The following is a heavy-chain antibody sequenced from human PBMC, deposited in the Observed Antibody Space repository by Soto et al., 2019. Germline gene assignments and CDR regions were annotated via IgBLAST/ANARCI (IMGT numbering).Heavy chain of an antibody. D-gene: IGHD6-13*01. V-gene: IGHV3-23*01. J-gene: IGHJ4*02. CDR2: ISDGGGSV. CDR3: ATDPYSSSWYRPFGY. Sequence: EVHLLESGGGLVQPGGSLRLSCAASGFTFSNYAMNWVRQAPGKGLEWVSTISDGGGSVYSVDSVKGRFTVSRDNSKNTLYLQMNSLRAEDTAVYYCATDPYSSSWYRPFGYWGQGALVTVSS. CDR1: GFTFSNYA.